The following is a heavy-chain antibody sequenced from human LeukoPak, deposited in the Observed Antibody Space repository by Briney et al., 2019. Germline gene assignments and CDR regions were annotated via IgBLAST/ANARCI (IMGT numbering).Heavy chain of an antibody. CDR1: GGSISSGVYY. Sequence: SETLSLTCTVSGGSISSGVYYWGWFRQFPGKGLEWIGHIYYSGSSYYNVSLQSRMTISIATSKIQFSLTLKSVSAADTAVYYCARLTMVRGLDIWGQGTTVTVSS. V-gene: IGHV4-31*03. D-gene: IGHD3-10*01. CDR3: ARLTMVRGLDI. CDR2: IYYSGSS. J-gene: IGHJ3*02.